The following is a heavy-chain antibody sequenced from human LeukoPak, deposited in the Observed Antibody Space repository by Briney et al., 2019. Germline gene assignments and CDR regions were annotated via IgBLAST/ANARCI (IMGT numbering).Heavy chain of an antibody. V-gene: IGHV1-8*03. CDR1: GYTFTSYD. D-gene: IGHD4-17*01. CDR3: ARVRTTVTTSSLAFDI. Sequence: GASVKVSCKASGYTFTSYDINWVRQATGQGLEWMGWMNPNSGKTGYAQKFQGRVTITADKSTSTAYMELSSLRSEDTAVYYCARVRTTVTTSSLAFDIWGQGTMVTVSS. CDR2: MNPNSGKT. J-gene: IGHJ3*02.